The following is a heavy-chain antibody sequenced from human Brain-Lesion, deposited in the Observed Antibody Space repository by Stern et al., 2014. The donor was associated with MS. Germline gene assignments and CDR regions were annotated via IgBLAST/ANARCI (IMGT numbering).Heavy chain of an antibody. CDR3: AGEEDIRYCSGGSCTGNWFDP. J-gene: IGHJ5*02. D-gene: IGHD2-15*01. Sequence: QVQLQESGPGLVKPSETLSLTCTVAGGSVSSTSYAWAWIRQPPGKGLEWIGPIYYSGNTYYSPSLKSRLTLSLDTSKNQFSLQRSSGTAADTAVYYCAGEEDIRYCSGGSCTGNWFDPWGQGTLVTVSS. CDR1: GGSVSSTSYA. CDR2: IYYSGNT. V-gene: IGHV4-39*01.